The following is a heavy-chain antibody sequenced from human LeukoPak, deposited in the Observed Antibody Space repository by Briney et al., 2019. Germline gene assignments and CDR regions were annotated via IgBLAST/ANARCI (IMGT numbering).Heavy chain of an antibody. J-gene: IGHJ5*01. Sequence: HGGSLRLSCVASGFTISSDAMTWVRQAPGKGLEWVSASSGPNTVYADSVRGRFTISRDDSKNTLYLKMNSLRAEDTAVYYFAKRRSRNTGPFESWGQGTLVTVSP. D-gene: IGHD5-18*01. V-gene: IGHV3-23*01. CDR2: SSGPNT. CDR3: AKRRSRNTGPFES. CDR1: GFTISSDA.